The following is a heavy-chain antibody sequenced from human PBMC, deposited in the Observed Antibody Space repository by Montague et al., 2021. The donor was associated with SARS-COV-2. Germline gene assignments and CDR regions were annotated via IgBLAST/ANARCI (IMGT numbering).Heavy chain of an antibody. CDR1: GFTFSTYA. CDR2: ISGSGDST. CDR3: AKDPGGTTIFFP. V-gene: IGHV3-23*01. Sequence: SLRLSCAASGFTFSTYAMSRVRQAPGKGLEWVSAISGSGDSTYYADSVKGRFTISRDNSKNTLFLQMNSLRAEDTAVYYCAKDPGGTTIFFPWGQGTLVTVSS. D-gene: IGHD3-9*01. J-gene: IGHJ5*02.